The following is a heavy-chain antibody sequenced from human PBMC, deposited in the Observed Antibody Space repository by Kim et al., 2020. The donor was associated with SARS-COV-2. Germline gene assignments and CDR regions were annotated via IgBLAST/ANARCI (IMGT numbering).Heavy chain of an antibody. CDR3: ATELELLSPTKVY. CDR2: IIPIFGTA. V-gene: IGHV1-69*13. D-gene: IGHD1-7*01. CDR1: GGTFSSYA. J-gene: IGHJ4*02. Sequence: SVKVSCKASGGTFSSYAISWVRQAPGQGLEWMGGIIPIFGTANYAQKFQGRVTITADESTSTAYMELSSLRSEDTAVYYCATELELLSPTKVYWGQGTLVTVSS.